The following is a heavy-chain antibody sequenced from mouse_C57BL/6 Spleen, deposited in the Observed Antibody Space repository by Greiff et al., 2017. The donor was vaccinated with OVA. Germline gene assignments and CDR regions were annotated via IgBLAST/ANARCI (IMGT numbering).Heavy chain of an antibody. CDR2: INPNNGGT. D-gene: IGHD2-5*01. CDR1: GYTFTDYY. Sequence: VQLQQSGPELVKPGASVKISCKASGYTFTDYYMNWVKQSHGKSLEWIGDINPNNGGTSYNQKFKGKATLTVDKSSSTAYMELRSLTSEDSAVYYCARAYSKGGYAMDYWGQGTSVTVSS. CDR3: ARAYSKGGYAMDY. V-gene: IGHV1-26*01. J-gene: IGHJ4*01.